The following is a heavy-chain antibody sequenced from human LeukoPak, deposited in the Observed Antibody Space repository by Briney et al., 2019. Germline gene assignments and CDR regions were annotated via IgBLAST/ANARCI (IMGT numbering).Heavy chain of an antibody. CDR1: GFTFSSYS. V-gene: IGHV3-21*01. Sequence: KPGGSLRLSCAASGFTFSSYSMNWVRQAPGKGLEWVSSISSSSSYIYYADSVKGRFTISRDNAKNSLYLQMNSLRAGDTAVYYCARVVSSGGGFDYWGQGTLVTVSS. CDR2: ISSSSSYI. J-gene: IGHJ4*02. CDR3: ARVVSSGGGFDY. D-gene: IGHD3-10*01.